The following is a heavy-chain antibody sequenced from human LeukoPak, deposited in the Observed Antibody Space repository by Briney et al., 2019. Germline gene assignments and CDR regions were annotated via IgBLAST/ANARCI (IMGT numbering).Heavy chain of an antibody. CDR3: ARDPRVAADGPRTWFDP. CDR1: GGTFSSYA. CDR2: IIPILGIA. Sequence: GASVKVSCTASGGTFSSYAISWVRQAPGQGLEWMGRIIPILGIANYAQKFQGRVTITADKSTSTAYMELSSLRSEDTAVYYCARDPRVAADGPRTWFDPWGQGTLVTVSS. J-gene: IGHJ5*02. D-gene: IGHD6-13*01. V-gene: IGHV1-69*04.